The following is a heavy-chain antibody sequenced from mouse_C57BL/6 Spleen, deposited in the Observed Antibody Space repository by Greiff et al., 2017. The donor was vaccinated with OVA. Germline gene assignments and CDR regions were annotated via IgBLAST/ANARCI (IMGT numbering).Heavy chain of an antibody. CDR3: ARHSKLVYAMDY. V-gene: IGHV2-6-1*01. CDR2: IWSDGST. Sequence: VKLMESGPGLVAPSQSLSITCTVSGFSLTSYGVHWVRQPPGKGLEWLVVIWSDGSTTYNSALNSRLSISKDNSKSQVFLKMNSLQTDDTAMYYCARHSKLVYAMDYWGQGTSVTVSS. D-gene: IGHD4-1*01. J-gene: IGHJ4*01. CDR1: GFSLTSYG.